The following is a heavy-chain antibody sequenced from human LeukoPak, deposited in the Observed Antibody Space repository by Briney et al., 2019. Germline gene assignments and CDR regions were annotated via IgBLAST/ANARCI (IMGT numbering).Heavy chain of an antibody. Sequence: GGSLRLSCAASGFTFSSYETNWVRHAPEKGLEWVSYISSSGSTIYYADSVKGRFTISRDNAKRSLYLQMNSLRAEDTAVYYCAELGITMIGGVWGKGTTVTISS. CDR2: ISSSGSTI. D-gene: IGHD3-10*02. CDR3: AELGITMIGGV. V-gene: IGHV3-48*03. CDR1: GFTFSSYE. J-gene: IGHJ6*04.